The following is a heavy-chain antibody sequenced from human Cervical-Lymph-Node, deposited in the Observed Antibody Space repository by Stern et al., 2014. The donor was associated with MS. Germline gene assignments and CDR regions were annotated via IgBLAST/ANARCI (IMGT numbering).Heavy chain of an antibody. CDR3: AREGSMGTLDY. D-gene: IGHD7-27*01. CDR1: GYTFTSYY. J-gene: IGHJ4*02. Sequence: MQLVESGGEVKKPGASGKVSCKASGYTFTSYYMHWVRQAPGQGLEWMGIINPSGVGTSHARKVQGGVTMTRDTSTSTVYMELSSLRSEDTAVYYCAREGSMGTLDYWGQGTLVTVSS. CDR2: INPSGVGT. V-gene: IGHV1-46*01.